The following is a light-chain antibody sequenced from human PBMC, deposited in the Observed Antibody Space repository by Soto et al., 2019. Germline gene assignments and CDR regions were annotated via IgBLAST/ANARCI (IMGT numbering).Light chain of an antibody. Sequence: DIQMTQSPSTLSASVGDRVTITCRASQSISNRLAWYQQKPGKAPKYLIYDASSLESGAPSRFSGSGSGTEFTLSISSLQPDDFATYYCQHYNSWPQTFGQGTKLEIK. CDR3: QHYNSWPQT. J-gene: IGKJ2*01. CDR2: DAS. CDR1: QSISNR. V-gene: IGKV1-5*01.